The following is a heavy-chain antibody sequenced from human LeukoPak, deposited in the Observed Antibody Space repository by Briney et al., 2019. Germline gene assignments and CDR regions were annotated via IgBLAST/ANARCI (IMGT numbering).Heavy chain of an antibody. CDR1: GGSLSSYS. CDR3: GRVYCGGNCYSPPLPDY. Sequence: PSETLSLTCAVYGGSLSSYSWSWIRQAPGKGLDWVAGIWYDGSNKNYADSVKGRFTISRDNSKNTLFLQMNSLRAEDTAVYYCGRVYCGGNCYSPPLPDYWGQGTLVTVSA. CDR2: IWYDGSNK. V-gene: IGHV3-33*08. D-gene: IGHD2-21*02. J-gene: IGHJ4*02.